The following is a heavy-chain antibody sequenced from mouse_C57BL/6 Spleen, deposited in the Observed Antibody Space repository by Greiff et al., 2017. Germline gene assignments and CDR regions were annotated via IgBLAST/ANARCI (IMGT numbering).Heavy chain of an antibody. J-gene: IGHJ2*01. CDR1: GYTFTSYW. CDR2: INPSSGYT. CDR3: ARRTYCDY. Sequence: QVQLQQSGAELAKPGASVKLSCKASGYTFTSYWMHWVKQRPGQGLEWIGYINPSSGYTKYNQKFKDKATLTEDKSSSTAYMQLSSLTYEDSAVYYCARRTYCDYWGQGTTLTVAS. V-gene: IGHV1-7*01.